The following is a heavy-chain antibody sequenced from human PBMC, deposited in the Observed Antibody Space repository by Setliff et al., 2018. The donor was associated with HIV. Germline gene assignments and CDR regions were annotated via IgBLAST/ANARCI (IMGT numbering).Heavy chain of an antibody. V-gene: IGHV1-2*02. CDR2: IYPNTGGT. J-gene: IGHJ6*02. CDR3: AVYSSSWFRYYGMDV. D-gene: IGHD6-13*01. Sequence: RASVKVSCKASGYTFTDYYIHWVRQAPGQGLEWIGWIYPNTGGTNYSQKFQGRVTMTRDTSISTAYMELSRLRSDDTAVYYCAVYSSSWFRYYGMDVWGQGTTVTVSS. CDR1: GYTFTDYY.